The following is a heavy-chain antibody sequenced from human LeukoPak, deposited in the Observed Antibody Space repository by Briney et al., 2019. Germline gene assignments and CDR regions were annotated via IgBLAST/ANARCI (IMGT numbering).Heavy chain of an antibody. J-gene: IGHJ4*02. CDR3: ARVAGGRRPFDY. CDR1: GGSISSGGYY. Sequence: SQTLSLTCTVSGGSISSGGYYRSWIRQPPGKGLEWIGYIYHSGSTYYNPSLKSRVTISVDRSKNQFSLKLSSVTAADTAVYYCARVAGGRRPFDYWGQGTLVTVSS. D-gene: IGHD3-16*01. V-gene: IGHV4-30-2*01. CDR2: IYHSGST.